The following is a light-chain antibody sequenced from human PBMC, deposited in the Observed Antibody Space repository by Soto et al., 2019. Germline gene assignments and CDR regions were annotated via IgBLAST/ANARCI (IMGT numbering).Light chain of an antibody. CDR3: QQYHKWLPFT. J-gene: IGKJ4*01. V-gene: IGKV3-15*01. CDR1: QTVSNN. CDR2: GAS. Sequence: ELVMTQSPATLSMSPGERVSISCRASQTVSNNLAWYQQKPGQAPRLLIYGASTRAIGVAARFSGSGSGTAFTLTFTSLPSEDFAVYYCQQYHKWLPFTFGGGTVVEIK.